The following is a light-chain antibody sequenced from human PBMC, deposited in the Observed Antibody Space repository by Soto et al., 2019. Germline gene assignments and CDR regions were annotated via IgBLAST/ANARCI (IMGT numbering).Light chain of an antibody. Sequence: EIVLPQSPGTLSLSPGEIATLSCRASQSVSSSNLAWYQQKPGQAPSLLLYGASSRATGIPDRFSGSWSGTDFTLTISSREPEDFAVYYCQKYGSSAQTFEQGTKVDI. CDR3: QKYGSSAQT. J-gene: IGKJ1*01. CDR1: QSVSSSN. V-gene: IGKV3-20*01. CDR2: GAS.